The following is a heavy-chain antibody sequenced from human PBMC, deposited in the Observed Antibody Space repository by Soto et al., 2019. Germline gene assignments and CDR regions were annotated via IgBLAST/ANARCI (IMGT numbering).Heavy chain of an antibody. CDR2: IIPIFGTA. CDR3: ARDGAKYYYDSSGVVTGWFDP. Sequence: VKGSCKASGGPFSSYAISWVRQAPGQGLEWMGGIIPIFGTANYAQKFQGRVTITADESTSTAYMELSSLRSEDTAVYYCARDGAKYYYDSSGVVTGWFDPWGQGTLVTVSS. CDR1: GGPFSSYA. J-gene: IGHJ5*02. D-gene: IGHD3-22*01. V-gene: IGHV1-69*01.